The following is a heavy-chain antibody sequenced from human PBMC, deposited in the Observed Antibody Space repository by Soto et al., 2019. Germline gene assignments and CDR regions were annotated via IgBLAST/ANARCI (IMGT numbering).Heavy chain of an antibody. CDR3: AKSQEIGTHFFDS. J-gene: IGHJ4*02. CDR2: ISSSSSYT. V-gene: IGHV3-11*06. D-gene: IGHD6-13*01. CDR1: GFTFSDYY. Sequence: PGGSLRLSCAASGFTFSDYYMSWIRQAPGKGLEWVSYISSSSSYTNYADSVKGRFTISRDNAKNSLYLQMNSLRAGDMAVYFCAKSQEIGTHFFDSWGQGTQVTV.